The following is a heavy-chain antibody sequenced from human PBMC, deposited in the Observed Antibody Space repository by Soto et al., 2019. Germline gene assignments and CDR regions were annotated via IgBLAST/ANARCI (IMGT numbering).Heavy chain of an antibody. CDR1: GFTFKTFG. Sequence: QVRLGESGGGVVQPGESLRLSWSASGFTFKTFGINWVRQPPGKGLEWLAVISSDGRKEEFADSVKGRLTISRDNSKNTVSLQMHSLRPEDTALYFCAKATDASNTVYWNYGMDVWGQGTTVIVSS. CDR3: AKATDASNTVYWNYGMDV. CDR2: ISSDGRKE. V-gene: IGHV3-30*18. J-gene: IGHJ6*02. D-gene: IGHD1-1*01.